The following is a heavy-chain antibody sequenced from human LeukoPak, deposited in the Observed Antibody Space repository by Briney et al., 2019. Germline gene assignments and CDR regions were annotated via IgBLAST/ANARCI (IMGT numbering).Heavy chain of an antibody. J-gene: IGHJ4*02. CDR3: AKDLRAYCTNGICYEWISPFDY. V-gene: IGHV3-23*01. CDR1: GFTFNNYA. D-gene: IGHD2-8*01. Sequence: GGSLRLSCAASGFTFNNYAMNWVRQAPGKGLEWVSGISASGGSTNYADSVKGRFTISRDNPKNTLYLLMNSLRAEDTAVYYCAKDLRAYCTNGICYEWISPFDYWGQGALVTVSS. CDR2: ISASGGST.